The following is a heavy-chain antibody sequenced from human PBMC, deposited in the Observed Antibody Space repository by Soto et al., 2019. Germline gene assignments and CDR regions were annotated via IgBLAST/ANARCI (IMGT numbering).Heavy chain of an antibody. V-gene: IGHV4-39*01. CDR2: IYYSGNT. CDR3: ATVGEDYYEAFEI. D-gene: IGHD3-10*01. CDR1: GGSISSSTYS. Sequence: QLQLRESGPGLVKPSETLSLSCSVSGGSISSSTYSWGWIRQPPGKGLEWIGNIYYSGNTFYNPSLXXRXSISVDTSKTQFSLRLSSVTAADTAVYYCATVGEDYYEAFEIWGQGTLVSVSS. J-gene: IGHJ3*02.